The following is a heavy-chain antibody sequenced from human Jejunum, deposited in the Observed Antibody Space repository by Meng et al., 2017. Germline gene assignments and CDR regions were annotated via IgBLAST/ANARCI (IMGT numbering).Heavy chain of an antibody. Sequence: SGPTLVKPPQTLTLTCTFSGFSLSTSAMCVNWVRQPPGKALEWLAVIDWEDSKYYSASLRARLTISKDTSKNQVVLIMTNMDPVDTATYYCARSQMVRNYYYGLDVWGQGTAVTVSS. J-gene: IGHJ6*02. CDR3: ARSQMVRNYYYGLDV. D-gene: IGHD3-10*01. CDR1: GFSLSTSAMC. CDR2: IDWEDSK. V-gene: IGHV2-70*18.